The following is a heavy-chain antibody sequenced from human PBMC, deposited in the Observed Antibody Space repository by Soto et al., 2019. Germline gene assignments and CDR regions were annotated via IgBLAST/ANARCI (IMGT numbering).Heavy chain of an antibody. CDR3: ARGRYGDY. V-gene: IGHV1-18*01. D-gene: IGHD1-1*01. J-gene: IGHJ4*02. Sequence: QVHLVQSGAEVKKPGASVKVSCKGSGYGFTTYGITWVRQAPGQGLEWMAWISAHNGNTNYAQKLQGRVTGTRDTSTSTAYMELRCLRSDDTAVYYCARGRYGDYWGQGALVTVSS. CDR2: ISAHNGNT. CDR1: GYGFTTYG.